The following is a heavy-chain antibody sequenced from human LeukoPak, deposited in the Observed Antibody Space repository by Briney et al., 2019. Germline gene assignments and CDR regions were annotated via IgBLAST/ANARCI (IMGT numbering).Heavy chain of an antibody. CDR3: ARRKYFDY. CDR2: IYHSGST. Sequence: SETLSLTCAVSGYSISSGYYWGWIRQPPGKGLEWIGSIYHSGSTYYNPSLKSRVTISVDTSKNQFSLKLSSVTAADTAVYYCARRKYFDYWGQGTLVTVSS. J-gene: IGHJ4*02. V-gene: IGHV4-38-2*01. CDR1: GYSISSGYY.